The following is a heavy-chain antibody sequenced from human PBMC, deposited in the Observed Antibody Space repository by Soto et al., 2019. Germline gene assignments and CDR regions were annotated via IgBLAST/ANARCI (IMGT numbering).Heavy chain of an antibody. Sequence: EVQLLESGGGLVQPGGSLRLSCAASGFTFSSYAMSWVRQAPGKGLEWVSAISGSGGSTYYADSVKGRFTISRDNSRNTLYLQVNNLRAEDTAVYYCAQPWYGAFHYYFAYWGQGTLVTVSS. CDR2: ISGSGGST. D-gene: IGHD4-17*01. V-gene: IGHV3-23*01. CDR3: AQPWYGAFHYYFAY. J-gene: IGHJ4*02. CDR1: GFTFSSYA.